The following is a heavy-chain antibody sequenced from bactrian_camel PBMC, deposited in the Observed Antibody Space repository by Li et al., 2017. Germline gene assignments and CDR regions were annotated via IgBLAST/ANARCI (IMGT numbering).Heavy chain of an antibody. Sequence: HVQLVESGGGSAQVGGSLTLSCAGADHAYSYCMGWFRQAPGQKREAVAAITTGGSSTMYHDSVKGRFTISQDNAKNTFHLEMDSLKPEDTAIYYCAVARSYVDGTCDQHPHLWGQGTQVTVS. CDR2: ITTGGSST. CDR1: DHAYSYC. V-gene: IGHV3S53*01. CDR3: AVARSYVDGTCDQHPHL. J-gene: IGHJ4*01. D-gene: IGHD5*01.